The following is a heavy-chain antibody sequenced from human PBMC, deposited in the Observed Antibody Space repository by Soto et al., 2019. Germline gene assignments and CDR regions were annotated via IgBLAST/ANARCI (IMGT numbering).Heavy chain of an antibody. CDR3: ARFIAVVPSSEYYGMDV. CDR2: INPNSGGT. CDR1: GYTFTGYY. J-gene: IGHJ6*02. V-gene: IGHV1-2*02. D-gene: IGHD6-19*01. Sequence: ASVKVSCKXSGYTFTGYYMHWVRQAPGQGLEWMGWINPNSGGTNYAQKFQGRVTMTRDTSISTAYMELSRLRSDDTAVYYCARFIAVVPSSEYYGMDVWGQGTTVTVSS.